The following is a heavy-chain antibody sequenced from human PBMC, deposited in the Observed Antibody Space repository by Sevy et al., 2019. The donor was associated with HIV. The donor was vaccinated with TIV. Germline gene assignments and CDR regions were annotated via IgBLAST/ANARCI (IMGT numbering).Heavy chain of an antibody. CDR2: IYYSGRT. CDR3: ARALAEYYYAMDV. J-gene: IGHJ6*02. V-gene: IGHV4-59*01. Sequence: SETLSLTCSVSGVSISGYYWTWIRQTQGKGLEWIGYIYYSGRTNYNPSLQGRVAISSDTSKNQFSLKLSSVTAADTAVYYCARALAEYYYAMDVWGQGTTVTVSS. CDR1: GVSISGYY.